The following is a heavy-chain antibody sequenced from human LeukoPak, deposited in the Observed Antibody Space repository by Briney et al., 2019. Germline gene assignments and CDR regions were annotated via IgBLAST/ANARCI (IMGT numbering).Heavy chain of an antibody. D-gene: IGHD2-2*01. CDR1: GFTFGDYA. CDR2: IKQDGTEE. V-gene: IGHV3-7*01. Sequence: QPGRSLTLSCTASGFTFGDYAMSWVRQAPGKGLEWVADIKQDGTEESYVDSVRGRFTISRDNAKNSLYLQMNSLRAEDTAVYYCARGSAALDAFDIWGQGTMVTVFS. CDR3: ARGSAALDAFDI. J-gene: IGHJ3*02.